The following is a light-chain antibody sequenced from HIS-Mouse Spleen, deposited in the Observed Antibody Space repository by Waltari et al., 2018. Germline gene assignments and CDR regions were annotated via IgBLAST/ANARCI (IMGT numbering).Light chain of an antibody. CDR1: SSDGGSYNL. Sequence: QSALTQPASVSGSPGQSITISCNGTSSDGGSYNLVSWYQQPPGKAPKLMIYEGSKRPSGVSNRFSGSKSGNTASLTISGLQAEDEADYYCCSYAGSSTWVFGGGTKLTVL. CDR3: CSYAGSSTWV. CDR2: EGS. J-gene: IGLJ3*02. V-gene: IGLV2-23*01.